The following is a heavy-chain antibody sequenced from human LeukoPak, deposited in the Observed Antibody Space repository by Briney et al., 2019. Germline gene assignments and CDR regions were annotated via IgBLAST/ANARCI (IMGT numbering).Heavy chain of an antibody. J-gene: IGHJ4*02. CDR1: GGTFSSYA. CDR3: ARGKVFGYSYGYVWDY. D-gene: IGHD5-18*01. CDR2: ISAFNGNT. V-gene: IGHV1-18*01. Sequence: ASVKVSCKASGGTFSSYAISWVRQAPGQGLEWMGWISAFNGNTQYAQNLQGRVTMTTDTSTSTAYMELRSLRSDDTAVYYCARGKVFGYSYGYVWDYWGQGTLVTVSS.